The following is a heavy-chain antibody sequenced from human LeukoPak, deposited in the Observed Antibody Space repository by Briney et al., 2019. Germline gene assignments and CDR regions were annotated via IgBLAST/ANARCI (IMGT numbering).Heavy chain of an antibody. J-gene: IGHJ4*02. CDR3: ARDPRGNLHFDY. CDR2: IYSGGRT. Sequence: GGSLRLSCAASGLIVSNSYMAWVRQAPGKGLEWVSIIYSGGRTFYADSVKGRFTLSRDNSKNTLYLQMNSLRAEDTAVYYCARDPRGNLHFDYWGQGTLVTVSS. CDR1: GLIVSNSY. V-gene: IGHV3-53*01.